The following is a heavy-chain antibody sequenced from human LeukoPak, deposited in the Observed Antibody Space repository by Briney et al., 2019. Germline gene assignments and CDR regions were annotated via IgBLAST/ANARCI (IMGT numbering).Heavy chain of an antibody. CDR1: GFTFSSYG. CDR2: IWYDGSNK. Sequence: GGSLRLSCAASGFTFSSYGIHWVRQAPGKGLEWVAVIWYDGSNKYYADSVKGRFTISRDNSKNTLYLQMNGLRAEDTAVYYCARDEDHYFDYWGQGTLVTVSS. CDR3: ARDEDHYFDY. V-gene: IGHV3-33*01. J-gene: IGHJ4*02.